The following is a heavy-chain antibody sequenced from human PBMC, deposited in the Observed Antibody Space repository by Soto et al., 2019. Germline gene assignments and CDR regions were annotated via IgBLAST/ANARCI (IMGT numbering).Heavy chain of an antibody. J-gene: IGHJ5*02. Sequence: SETLSLTCTVSGGCISSGGYYWSWIRQHPGKGLEWIGYIYYSGSTYYNPSLKSRVTISVDTSKNQFSLKLSSVTAADTAVYYCARGSSWNYDDWFDPWGQGTLLTVSS. CDR3: ARGSSWNYDDWFDP. D-gene: IGHD1-7*01. CDR2: IYYSGST. V-gene: IGHV4-31*03. CDR1: GGCISSGGYY.